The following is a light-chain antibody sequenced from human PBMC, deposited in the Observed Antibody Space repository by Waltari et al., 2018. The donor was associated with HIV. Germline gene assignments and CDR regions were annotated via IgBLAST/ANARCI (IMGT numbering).Light chain of an antibody. CDR3: SSYGDSLRVL. CDR1: SSVIGAYDF. J-gene: IGLJ3*02. Sequence: QSALTQPPSASGSLGQSVPIPCTGSSSVIGAYDFVPWFQQHPHSAPKLLLYEVTRRPSTVSDRFSGSRSGNTAFLTVAGLQPDDEATYFCSSYGDSLRVLFGGGTNVTVL. V-gene: IGLV2-8*01. CDR2: EVT.